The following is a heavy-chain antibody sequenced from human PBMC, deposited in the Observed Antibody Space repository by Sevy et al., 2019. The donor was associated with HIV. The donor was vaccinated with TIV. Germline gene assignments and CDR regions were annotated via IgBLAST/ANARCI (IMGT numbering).Heavy chain of an antibody. Sequence: ASVKVSCKASGGTFSSYAISWVRQAPGQGLEWMGGIIPIFGTANYSQKFQGRVTITADESTSTAYMELSSLRSEDTAVYYCARALGSSSSWYGFLLFDYWGQGTLVTVSS. D-gene: IGHD6-13*01. J-gene: IGHJ4*02. CDR2: IIPIFGTA. CDR3: ARALGSSSSWYGFLLFDY. CDR1: GGTFSSYA. V-gene: IGHV1-69*13.